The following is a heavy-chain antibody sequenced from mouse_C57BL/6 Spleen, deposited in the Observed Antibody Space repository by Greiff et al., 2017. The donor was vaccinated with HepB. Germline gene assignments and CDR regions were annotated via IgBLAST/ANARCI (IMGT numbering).Heavy chain of an antibody. CDR3: ARRGSGYPYYAMDY. D-gene: IGHD3-2*02. CDR2: IYPGDGDT. CDR1: GYSFSSSW. J-gene: IGHJ4*01. Sequence: QVQLQQSGPELVKPGASVKISCKASGYSFSSSWMNWVKQRPGKGLEWIGRIYPGDGDTNYNGKFKGKATLTADTSSITAYMQLSSLTSEDSAVYFCARRGSGYPYYAMDYWGQGTSVTVSS. V-gene: IGHV1-82*01.